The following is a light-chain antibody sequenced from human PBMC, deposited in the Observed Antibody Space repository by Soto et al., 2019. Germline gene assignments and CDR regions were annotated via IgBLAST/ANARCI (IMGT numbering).Light chain of an antibody. V-gene: IGKV2-28*01. CDR3: MQALDTVRT. CDR1: QSLLHSNGYSY. CDR2: LTS. Sequence: DIVMTQSPLSLPVTPGEPASISCRSSQSLLHSNGYSYLDWYLQKPGQSPQLLIYLTSRRASGVPDRFSGSGSGTEFTLKISRVEAEDVGLYYCMQALDTVRTFGPGTKVDIK. J-gene: IGKJ3*01.